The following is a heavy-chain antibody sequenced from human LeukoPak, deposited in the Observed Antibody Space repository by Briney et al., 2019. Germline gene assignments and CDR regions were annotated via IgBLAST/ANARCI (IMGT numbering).Heavy chain of an antibody. V-gene: IGHV4-39*01. J-gene: IGHJ4*02. CDR2: VNYGGPT. CDR1: GGSISSSSYY. Sequence: SETLSLTCTVSGGSISSSSYYWNWLRQPPGKGLEWIGSVNYGGPTYYNPSLKSRVTISVDTSRNQFSLKLSSVTAADTSVYYCGRHDSGTYYRFDYWGQGSLVTVSS. D-gene: IGHD1-26*01. CDR3: GRHDSGTYYRFDY.